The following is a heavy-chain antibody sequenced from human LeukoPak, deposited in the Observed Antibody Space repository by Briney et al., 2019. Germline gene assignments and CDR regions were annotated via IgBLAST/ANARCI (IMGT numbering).Heavy chain of an antibody. V-gene: IGHV3-7*01. D-gene: IGHD3-10*01. Sequence: PGGSLRLSCAASGFTFSDYWIDWVRQAPGQGLEWVANINTDGSTTNYAESVRGRFTISRDNTRNSLSLQMNNLRDEDTAVYYCARNRGGQQFDCWGQGTLLTVSS. J-gene: IGHJ4*02. CDR2: INTDGSTT. CDR3: ARNRGGQQFDC. CDR1: GFTFSDYW.